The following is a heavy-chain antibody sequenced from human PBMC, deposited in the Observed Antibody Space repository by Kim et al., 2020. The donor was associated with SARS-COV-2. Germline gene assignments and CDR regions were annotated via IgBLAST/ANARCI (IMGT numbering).Heavy chain of an antibody. CDR3: SKSYCGGDCYPH. CDR1: GFTFSDSN. J-gene: IGHJ4*02. V-gene: IGHV3-73*01. CDR2: ISIKTDSYAT. D-gene: IGHD2-21*02. Sequence: GGSLRLSCAASGFTFSDSNIHWVRQASGKVLEWVGRISIKTDSYATAYPASVKGRFTISRDDSKNRAYLQMNGLKTEDTAVYYCSKSYCGGDCYPHWGQGTLVTVSS.